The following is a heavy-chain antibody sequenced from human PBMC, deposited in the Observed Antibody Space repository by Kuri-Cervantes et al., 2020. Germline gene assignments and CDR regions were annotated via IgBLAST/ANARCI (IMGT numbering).Heavy chain of an antibody. J-gene: IGHJ3*02. CDR3: ARVIDEVGPNWNSLGAFDI. V-gene: IGHV3-21*01. CDR2: ISSSSSYI. Sequence: GESLKISCSASGFTISHYSINWVRQAPGKGLEWVSFISSSSSYIYYADSVKGRFTISRDNAKNSLYLRMNSLRAEDTAVYYCARVIDEVGPNWNSLGAFDIRGQGTMVTVSS. D-gene: IGHD1-7*01. CDR1: GFTISHYS.